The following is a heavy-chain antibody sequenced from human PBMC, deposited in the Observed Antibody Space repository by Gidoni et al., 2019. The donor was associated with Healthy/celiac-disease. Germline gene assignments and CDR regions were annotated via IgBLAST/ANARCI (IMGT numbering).Heavy chain of an antibody. D-gene: IGHD3-16*02. CDR2: ISSSSSTI. V-gene: IGHV3-48*02. Sequence: DVQLVESGGGLVQPGGSLGLTCADSGFTFTSYSMHWVRQAPGKGLEWVSYISSSSSTIYYADSVKGRFTISRDNAKNSLYLQMNSLRDEDTAVYYCARDSRVWGSYRPPFDYWGQGTLVTVSS. CDR1: GFTFTSYS. J-gene: IGHJ4*02. CDR3: ARDSRVWGSYRPPFDY.